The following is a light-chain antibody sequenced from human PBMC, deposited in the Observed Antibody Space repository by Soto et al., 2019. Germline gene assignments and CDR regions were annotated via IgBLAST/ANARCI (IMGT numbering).Light chain of an antibody. CDR1: QSISSW. CDR2: KAS. Sequence: DIQMTQSPSTLSASVGDRVTITCRAIQSISSWLAWYQQKPGKAPKLLIYKASSLESGVPSRFSGSGSGTEFTLTISSLQPDDFATYYCQQYNSYSPRWTFGQGTKVDIK. V-gene: IGKV1-5*03. CDR3: QQYNSYSPRWT. J-gene: IGKJ1*01.